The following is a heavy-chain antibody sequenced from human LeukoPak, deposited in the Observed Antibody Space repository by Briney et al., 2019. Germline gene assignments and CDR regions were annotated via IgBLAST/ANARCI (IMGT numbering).Heavy chain of an antibody. D-gene: IGHD2/OR15-2a*01. CDR1: GYSFSSYW. CDR3: ARNRDSDY. V-gene: IGHV5-51*01. J-gene: IGHJ4*02. Sequence: NRGESLKISCKASGYSFSSYWIGWVRQMPGKGLEWMGIIYPGDSATRYSPSSQGQVTISADKSISTAYLQWSSLKASDTAMYYCARNRDSDYWGQGTLVTVSS. CDR2: IYPGDSAT.